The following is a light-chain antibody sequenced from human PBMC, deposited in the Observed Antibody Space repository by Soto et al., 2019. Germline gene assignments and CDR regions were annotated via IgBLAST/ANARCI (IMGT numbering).Light chain of an antibody. CDR3: ATWDDSLNVV. CDR2: SND. CDR1: TSNIGTNT. V-gene: IGLV1-44*01. J-gene: IGLJ2*01. Sequence: QALVTQSPSASGTPGQRVSISCSGSTSNIGTNTVSWYQHVPGTAPKLLIYSNDQRPSAVPGRFSGSKSGTSASLAISGLLSEDEADYYCATWDDSLNVVFGGGTKLTVL.